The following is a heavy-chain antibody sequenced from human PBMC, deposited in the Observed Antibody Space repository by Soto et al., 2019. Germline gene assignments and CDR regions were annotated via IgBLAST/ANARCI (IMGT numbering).Heavy chain of an antibody. CDR1: GGSFSGYY. Sequence: SETLSLTCAVYGGSFSGYYWSWIRQPPGKGLEWIGEINHSGSTNYNPSLKSRVTISVDTSKNQFSLKLSSVTAADTAVYYCARVGVVVVPAARPKPVSNNWFDPWGQGTLVTVSS. V-gene: IGHV4-34*01. J-gene: IGHJ5*02. D-gene: IGHD2-2*02. CDR2: INHSGST. CDR3: ARVGVVVVPAARPKPVSNNWFDP.